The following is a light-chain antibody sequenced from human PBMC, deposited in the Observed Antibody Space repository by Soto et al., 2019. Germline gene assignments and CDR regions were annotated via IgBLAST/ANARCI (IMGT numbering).Light chain of an antibody. CDR1: QSISTY. J-gene: IGKJ1*01. CDR2: AAS. Sequence: DVRMTQSPSSLSASVVDSVTITCRASQSISTYLNWYQQKPGRAPKVVIYAASNLQSGVPSRFSGSGSGTDFTLTIRGLQPCDSATYFCQQSFGITWTFGQGTKVEIK. V-gene: IGKV1-39*01. CDR3: QQSFGITWT.